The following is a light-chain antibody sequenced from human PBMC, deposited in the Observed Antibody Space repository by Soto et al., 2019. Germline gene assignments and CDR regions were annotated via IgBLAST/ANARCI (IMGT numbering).Light chain of an antibody. J-gene: IGLJ2*01. Sequence: XTGTSSDVGGYNYVSWYQQHPGKAPKLMIYDVSNRPSGVSNRFSGSKSGNTASLTISGLQAEDEADYYCSSYTSSSVVFGGGTKLTVL. CDR1: SSDVGGYNY. CDR2: DVS. CDR3: SSYTSSSVV. V-gene: IGLV2-14*04.